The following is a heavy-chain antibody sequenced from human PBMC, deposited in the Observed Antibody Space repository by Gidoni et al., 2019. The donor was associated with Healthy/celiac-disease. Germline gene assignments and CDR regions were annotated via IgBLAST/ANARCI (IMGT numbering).Heavy chain of an antibody. CDR2: IWYDGSNK. CDR1: GFTFSSYG. V-gene: IGHV3-33*01. D-gene: IGHD2-15*01. Sequence: QVQLVESGGGVVQPGRSLRLSCAASGFTFSSYGRPWVSQAPGKGREWVAVIWYDGSNKYYADSVKGRFTISRDNSKNTLYLQMNSLRAEDTAVYYCARGGYCSGGSCWRGGFEAWGQGTLVTVSS. CDR3: ARGGYCSGGSCWRGGFEA. J-gene: IGHJ5*02.